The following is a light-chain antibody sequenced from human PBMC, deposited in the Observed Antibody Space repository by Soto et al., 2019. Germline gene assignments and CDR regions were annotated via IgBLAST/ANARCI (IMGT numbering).Light chain of an antibody. CDR1: SSDIGAGYR. J-gene: IGLJ2*01. CDR3: QSYDRSLSSPI. Sequence: QSVLTQPPSVSGAPGERVTISCTGSSSDIGAGYRVRWYQQVPGTAPKLLIYGNINRPSGVPDRFSGSKSGTSASLAITGLQADDEADYYCQSYDRSLSSPIFGGGTKLTVL. CDR2: GNI. V-gene: IGLV1-40*01.